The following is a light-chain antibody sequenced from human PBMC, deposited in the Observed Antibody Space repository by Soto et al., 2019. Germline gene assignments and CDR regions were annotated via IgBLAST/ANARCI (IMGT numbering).Light chain of an antibody. CDR2: DAS. CDR3: QHRRSWPLT. Sequence: EIVLTQSPDTLSLSPGERATLSCRAGQGVNNALAWYQQKPGQAPRLLIFDASNRATGIPARFSGSGSGTDFTLTISSLEPEDYAVYYCQHRRSWPLTFGGGTKVEIK. V-gene: IGKV3-11*01. J-gene: IGKJ4*01. CDR1: QGVNNA.